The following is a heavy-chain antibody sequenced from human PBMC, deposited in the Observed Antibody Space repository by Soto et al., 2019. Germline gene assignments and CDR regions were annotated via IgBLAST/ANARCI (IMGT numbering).Heavy chain of an antibody. Sequence: QVQLVESGGGVVQPGRSLRLSCAASGFTFSSYGMHWVRQAPGKGLAWVAGISYDGSNKYYADSVKGRFTISRHNSKNTRYMQMNSLRAEDTAVYYCAKDVVVRATSGLEDYYYYDGMDVWGQATTVTVSS. CDR3: AKDVVVRATSGLEDYYYYDGMDV. V-gene: IGHV3-30*18. CDR1: GFTFSSYG. D-gene: IGHD1-26*01. J-gene: IGHJ6*02. CDR2: ISYDGSNK.